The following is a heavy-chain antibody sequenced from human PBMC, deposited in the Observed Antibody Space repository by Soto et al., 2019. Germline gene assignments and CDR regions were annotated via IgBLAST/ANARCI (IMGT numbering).Heavy chain of an antibody. CDR2: INPYNGNT. D-gene: IGHD3-16*01. CDR1: GYTFTSYG. V-gene: IGHV1-18*01. J-gene: IGHJ4*02. Sequence: QVQLVQSGAEVKKPGASVKVSCKGSGYTFTSYGISWVRQAPGQGLEWMGWINPYNGNTNYAQKLQGRVTMTTDTTTNTTYKVRRSLISDDTAAYYCWTAWFGVDYWGQGTLVTVSS. CDR3: WTAWFGVDY.